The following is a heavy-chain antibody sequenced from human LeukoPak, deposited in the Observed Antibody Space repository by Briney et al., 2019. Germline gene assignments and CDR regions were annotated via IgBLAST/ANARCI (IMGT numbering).Heavy chain of an antibody. V-gene: IGHV4-59*08. J-gene: IGHJ1*01. CDR1: GGSISSYY. CDR3: ARGPTLKYFHH. Sequence: SETLSLTCTVSGGSISSYYWSWIRQPPGKGLERIGYIYYSGSTNYNPSLKSRVTISVDTSKNQFSLELSSMTAADTAVYYCARGPTLKYFHHWGQGTLVSVSS. CDR2: IYYSGST.